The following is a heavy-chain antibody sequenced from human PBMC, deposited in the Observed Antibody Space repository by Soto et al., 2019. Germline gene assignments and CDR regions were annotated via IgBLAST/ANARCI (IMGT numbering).Heavy chain of an antibody. Sequence: PGGSLRLSCAASGFTFSSFGMNWVRQAPGKGLEWVAVISYDGSNKYYAESVKGRFTISRDNSKNTLYLQMNSLRVEDTAVYYCASGNYHDSFDYWGQGTLVTVSS. CDR3: ASGNYHDSFDY. J-gene: IGHJ4*02. CDR2: ISYDGSNK. V-gene: IGHV3-30*03. CDR1: GFTFSSFG. D-gene: IGHD1-7*01.